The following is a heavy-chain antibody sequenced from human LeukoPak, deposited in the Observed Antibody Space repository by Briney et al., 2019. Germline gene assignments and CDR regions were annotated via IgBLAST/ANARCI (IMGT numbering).Heavy chain of an antibody. D-gene: IGHD3-10*01. CDR3: ASPGGFGELLSDYFDY. CDR2: INHSGST. Sequence: SETLSLTCAVYGGSFSGYYWSWIRQPPGKGLEWIGEINHSGSTNYNPSLKSRVTISVDTSKNQFSLKLSSVTAADTAVYYCASPGGFGELLSDYFDYWGQGTLVTVSS. V-gene: IGHV4-34*01. J-gene: IGHJ4*02. CDR1: GGSFSGYY.